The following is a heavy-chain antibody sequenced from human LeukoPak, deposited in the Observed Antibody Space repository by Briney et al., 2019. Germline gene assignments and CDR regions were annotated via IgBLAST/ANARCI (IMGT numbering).Heavy chain of an antibody. Sequence: GRSLRLSCTASGFTFSSYGMHWARQAPGKGLEWVAVIWYDGSRKYYADSVKGRFTISRDNSKNTLYLQMNTLRAEDTAVYYCARDHDYVDYYNGAFDIWGQGTMVTVSS. CDR2: IWYDGSRK. CDR3: ARDHDYVDYYNGAFDI. CDR1: GFTFSSYG. D-gene: IGHD4-17*01. V-gene: IGHV3-33*01. J-gene: IGHJ3*02.